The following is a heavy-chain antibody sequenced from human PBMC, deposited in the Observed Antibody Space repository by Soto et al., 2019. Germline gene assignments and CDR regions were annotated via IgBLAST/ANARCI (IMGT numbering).Heavy chain of an antibody. CDR3: ARKSQAWYFDL. CDR2: IYYSGST. Sequence: PSGTLSLTCSVSGGSISSGDYYWSWIRQPPGKGLEWIGYIYYSGSTYYNPSLKSRVTISVETSKSEFSLKLSSVTAADTAVYYCARKSQAWYFDLWGRGTLVTLSS. CDR1: GGSISSGDYY. V-gene: IGHV4-30-4*01. J-gene: IGHJ2*01.